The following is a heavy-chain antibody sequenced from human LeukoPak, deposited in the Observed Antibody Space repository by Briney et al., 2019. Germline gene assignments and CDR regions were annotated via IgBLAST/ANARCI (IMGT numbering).Heavy chain of an antibody. Sequence: PSETLSLTCAVYGGSFSGYYWSRIRQPPGKGLEWIGEINHSGSTNYNPSLKSRVTISVDTSKNRFSLKLSSVTAADTAVYYCASLDMVRGVITSKNYYYYYMDVWGKGTTVTISS. V-gene: IGHV4-34*01. CDR1: GGSFSGYY. CDR2: INHSGST. J-gene: IGHJ6*03. D-gene: IGHD3-10*01. CDR3: ASLDMVRGVITSKNYYYYYMDV.